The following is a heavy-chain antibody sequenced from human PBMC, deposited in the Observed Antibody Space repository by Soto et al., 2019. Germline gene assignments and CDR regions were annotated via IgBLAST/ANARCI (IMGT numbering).Heavy chain of an antibody. V-gene: IGHV5-10-1*01. CDR1: GYSFTSYW. J-gene: IGHJ3*02. CDR3: ARRSDFWSGSYAFDI. D-gene: IGHD3-3*01. CDR2: IDPSDSYT. Sequence: PGESLKISCKGSGYSFTSYWISWVRQMPGKGLEWMGRIDPSDSYTNYSPSFQGHVTISADKSISTAYLQWSSLKASDTAMYYCARRSDFWSGSYAFDIWGQGTMVTVSS.